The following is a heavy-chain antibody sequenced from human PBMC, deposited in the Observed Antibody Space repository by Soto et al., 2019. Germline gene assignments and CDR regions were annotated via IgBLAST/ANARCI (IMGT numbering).Heavy chain of an antibody. V-gene: IGHV1-69*01. CDR1: GYNFPRYG. CDR2: IIPIFGTA. Sequence: SVKVSCKPSGYNFPRYGIIWVRQAPGQGLEWMGGIIPIFGTANYAQKFQGRVTITADESTSTAYMELSSLRSEDTAVYYCASGYCSSTSCSFDYWGQGTLVTVSS. D-gene: IGHD2-2*01. J-gene: IGHJ4*02. CDR3: ASGYCSSTSCSFDY.